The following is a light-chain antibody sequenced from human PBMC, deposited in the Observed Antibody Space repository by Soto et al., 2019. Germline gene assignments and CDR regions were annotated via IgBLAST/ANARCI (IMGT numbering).Light chain of an antibody. CDR1: QSVAGSY. V-gene: IGKV3-20*01. J-gene: IGKJ2*01. Sequence: EIVLTQSPGTLSLSPGERPTLSGRPSQSVAGSYLAWYQQKPGQAPRLLIYGASSRATGIPDRFSGSGSGTDFTLTISRLEPEDFAVYYCQQYGSSYTFGQGTKLEIK. CDR2: GAS. CDR3: QQYGSSYT.